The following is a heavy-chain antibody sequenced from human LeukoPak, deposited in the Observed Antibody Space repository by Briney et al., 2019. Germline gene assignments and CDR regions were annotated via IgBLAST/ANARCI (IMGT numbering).Heavy chain of an antibody. J-gene: IGHJ4*02. V-gene: IGHV4-30-2*01. Sequence: LRLSCAASGFTFSSYAMSWVRQPPGKGLEWIGYIYHSGSTYYNPSLKSRVTISVDRSKNQFSLKLSSVTAADTAVYYCARDQSGLGEYYFDYWGQGTLVTVSS. D-gene: IGHD3-16*01. CDR1: GFTFSSYA. CDR3: ARDQSGLGEYYFDY. CDR2: IYHSGST.